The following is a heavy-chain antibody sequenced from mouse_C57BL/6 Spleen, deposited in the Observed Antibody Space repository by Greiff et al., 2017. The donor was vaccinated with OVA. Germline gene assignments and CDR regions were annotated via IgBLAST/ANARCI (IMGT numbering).Heavy chain of an antibody. Sequence: VQLKQSGPELVKPGASVKISCKASGYSFTGYYMNWVKQSPEKSLEWIGEINPSTGGTTYNQKFKAKATLTVDKSSSTAYMQLKSLTSEDSAVYYCARLLPYYYAMDYWGQGTSVTVSS. V-gene: IGHV1-42*01. CDR1: GYSFTGYY. J-gene: IGHJ4*01. CDR3: ARLLPYYYAMDY. D-gene: IGHD2-3*01. CDR2: INPSTGGT.